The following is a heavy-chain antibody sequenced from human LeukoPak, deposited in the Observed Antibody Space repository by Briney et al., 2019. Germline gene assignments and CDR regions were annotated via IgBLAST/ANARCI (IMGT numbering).Heavy chain of an antibody. CDR3: AKSPAGERLYYFDY. J-gene: IGHJ4*02. D-gene: IGHD3-10*01. CDR1: GVSISSGDYS. V-gene: IGHV3-9*01. CDR2: ISWNSGSI. Sequence: LSLTCAVSGVSISSGDYSWSWIRQPPGKGLEWVSGISWNSGSIGYADSVKGRFTISRDNAKNSLYLQMNSLRAEDTALYYCAKSPAGERLYYFDYWGQGTLVTVSS.